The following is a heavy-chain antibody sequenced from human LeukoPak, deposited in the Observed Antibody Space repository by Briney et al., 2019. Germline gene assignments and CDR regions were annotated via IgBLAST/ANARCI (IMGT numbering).Heavy chain of an antibody. CDR2: ISSISTYT. Sequence: GGSLRLSCAASGFTFSSYGMNWVRQAPGKGPEWVSSISSISTYTHYADSVKGRFTISRDNAKNSPYLQMNSLRAEDTAVYYCTRTHIAQYDFWTASWGQGTLVTVSS. D-gene: IGHD3-3*01. CDR1: GFTFSSYG. V-gene: IGHV3-21*01. CDR3: TRTHIAQYDFWTAS. J-gene: IGHJ4*02.